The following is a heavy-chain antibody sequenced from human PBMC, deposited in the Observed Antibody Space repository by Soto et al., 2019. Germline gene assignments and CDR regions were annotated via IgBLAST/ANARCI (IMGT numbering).Heavy chain of an antibody. CDR3: AIDSPYRSSWSQLYYYYYGMDV. CDR2: ISSSSSTI. J-gene: IGHJ6*02. Sequence: GGSLRLSCAASGFTFSSYSMNWVRQAPGKGLEWVSYISSSSSTIYYADSVKGRFTISRDNAKNSLYRQMNSLRDEDTAVYYCAIDSPYRSSWSQLYYYYYGMDVWGQGTTVTVSS. D-gene: IGHD6-13*01. V-gene: IGHV3-48*02. CDR1: GFTFSSYS.